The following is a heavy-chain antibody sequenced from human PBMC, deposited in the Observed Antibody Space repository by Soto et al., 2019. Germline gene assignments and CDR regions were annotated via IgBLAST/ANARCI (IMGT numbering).Heavy chain of an antibody. CDR3: RSTTSCYDDSCVDV. V-gene: IGHV4-38-2*01. J-gene: IGHJ6*02. CDR1: GYSISSGNY. Sequence: AETLSLTCAVSGYSISSGNYWAWIRQPPGRGLEWIGSLYHIGSTHYNTSLKSRVPISVDTSKNHFSLELSSVTAADTAIYYCRSTTSCYDDSCVDVWGQGTMVTVSS. CDR2: LYHIGST. D-gene: IGHD2-2*01.